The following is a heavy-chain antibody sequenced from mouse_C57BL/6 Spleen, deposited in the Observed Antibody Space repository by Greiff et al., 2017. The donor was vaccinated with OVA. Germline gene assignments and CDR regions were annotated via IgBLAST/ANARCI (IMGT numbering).Heavy chain of an antibody. CDR2: IYPGNSDT. Sequence: EVQLQQSGTVLARPGASVKMSCKTSGYTFTSYWMHWVKQRPGQGLEWIGAIYPGNSDTSYNQKFKGKAKLTAVTSASTAYMELSSLTNEDSAVYYCTRGEAQAPYYYAMDYWGQGTSVTVSS. J-gene: IGHJ4*01. CDR3: TRGEAQAPYYYAMDY. CDR1: GYTFTSYW. V-gene: IGHV1-5*01. D-gene: IGHD3-2*02.